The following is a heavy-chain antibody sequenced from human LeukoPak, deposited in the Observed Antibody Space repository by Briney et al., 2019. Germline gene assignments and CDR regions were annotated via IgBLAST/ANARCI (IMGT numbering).Heavy chain of an antibody. CDR3: ARGHDSSGYTLGY. Sequence: TGGSLRLSCAASGFTFSSFWMNWVRQAPGKGLEWVANINQDGSEKYYVDSVKGRFTISRDNAKNSLYLQMNSLRAEDTAVYYCARGHDSSGYTLGYWGQGTLVTVSS. CDR1: GFTFSSFW. V-gene: IGHV3-7*01. J-gene: IGHJ4*02. D-gene: IGHD3-22*01. CDR2: INQDGSEK.